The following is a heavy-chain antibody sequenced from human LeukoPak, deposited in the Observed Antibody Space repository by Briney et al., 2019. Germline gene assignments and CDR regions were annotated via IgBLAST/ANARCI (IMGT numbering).Heavy chain of an antibody. CDR2: IIPIFGTA. CDR3: ARAGAYCGGDCPPGYFQH. Sequence: SVKVSCKASGGTFSSYAISWVRQAPGQGLEWMGGIIPIFGTANYARKFQGRVTITADESTSTAYMELSSLRSEDTAVYYCARAGAYCGGDCPPGYFQHWGQGTLVTVSS. J-gene: IGHJ1*01. D-gene: IGHD2-21*01. V-gene: IGHV1-69*01. CDR1: GGTFSSYA.